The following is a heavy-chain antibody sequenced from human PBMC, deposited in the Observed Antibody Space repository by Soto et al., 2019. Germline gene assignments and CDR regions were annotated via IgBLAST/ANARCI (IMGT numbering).Heavy chain of an antibody. Sequence: QVQLVQSGPEVRKPGASVKVSCKASGYIFSRYGISWVRQAPGQGLEWMAWISGYNGNTKFGERVQGSVNVTTDTSTSTAYMELRSLRSDDTAVYYCAREAAAERNYYGLDVWGQGTTVSVSS. CDR2: ISGYNGNT. V-gene: IGHV1-18*04. D-gene: IGHD6-13*01. CDR1: GYIFSRYG. CDR3: AREAAAERNYYGLDV. J-gene: IGHJ6*02.